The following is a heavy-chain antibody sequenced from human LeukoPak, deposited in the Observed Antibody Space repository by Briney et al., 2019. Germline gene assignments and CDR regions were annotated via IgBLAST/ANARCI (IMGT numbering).Heavy chain of an antibody. CDR1: GGTFSSYA. D-gene: IGHD3-22*01. J-gene: IGHJ5*02. CDR2: IFPILGIP. V-gene: IGHV1-69*04. Sequence: GASVKVSCKASGGTFSSYAISWVRQAPGQGLNGMGRIFPILGIPNYAQKFQGRVTITADKSTSTAYMELSSLRSEDTAVYYCARDRSIKKYYYDSSGTSYNRFDPWGQGTLVTVSS. CDR3: ARDRSIKKYYYDSSGTSYNRFDP.